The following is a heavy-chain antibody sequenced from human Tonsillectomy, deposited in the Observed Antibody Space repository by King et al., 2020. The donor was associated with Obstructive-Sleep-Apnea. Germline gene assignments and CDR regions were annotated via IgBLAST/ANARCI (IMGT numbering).Heavy chain of an antibody. Sequence: VQLQESGPGLVKPSQTLSLTCTVSGGSISSGAYYWSWIRQPPGKGLEWIGYIYYSGSTCYNPSLKSRVTISLDTSKNQFSLKLSSVTAADTAVYYCARDSVATSGYYYYGMDVWGQGTTVTVSS. CDR1: GGSISSGAYY. J-gene: IGHJ6*02. V-gene: IGHV4-30-4*01. D-gene: IGHD6-19*01. CDR3: ARDSVATSGYYYYGMDV. CDR2: IYYSGST.